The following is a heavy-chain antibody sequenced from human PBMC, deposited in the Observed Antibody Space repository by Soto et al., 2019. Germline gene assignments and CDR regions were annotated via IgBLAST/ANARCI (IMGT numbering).Heavy chain of an antibody. Sequence: ASVKVSCKASGYTFSAHFIHWVRQAPGQGLEWMGWINTEDGGTDYAQKFQGRVTLTRDTSISTAYMELSSLTSDDTAVYFCGRDTPTGSYPDTWGQGTQVTVSS. D-gene: IGHD1-26*01. J-gene: IGHJ5*02. CDR2: INTEDGGT. CDR1: GYTFSAHF. CDR3: GRDTPTGSYPDT. V-gene: IGHV1-2*02.